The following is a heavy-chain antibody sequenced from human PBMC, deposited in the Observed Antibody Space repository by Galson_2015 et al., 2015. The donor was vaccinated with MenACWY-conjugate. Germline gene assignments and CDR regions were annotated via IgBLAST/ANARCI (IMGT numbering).Heavy chain of an antibody. CDR3: ARGVGVATIYGDAFDI. CDR2: IYTAGNT. CDR1: GFTFSNYA. D-gene: IGHD5-24*01. V-gene: IGHV3-53*01. J-gene: IGHJ3*02. Sequence: SLRLSCAASGFTFSNYAMNWVRQAPGKGLEWVSVIYTAGNTYSADSVKGRFTISRDNSKNRLYLQMNSLRAEDTAVYYCARGVGVATIYGDAFDIWGQGTMVTVSS.